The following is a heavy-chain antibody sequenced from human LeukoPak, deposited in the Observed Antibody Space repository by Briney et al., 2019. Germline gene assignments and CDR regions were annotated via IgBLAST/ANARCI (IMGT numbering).Heavy chain of an antibody. CDR3: ARDTDYYMGGYYYYYMDV. Sequence: PGGSLRLSCAASGFTFSGYWMHWVRHVPGKGLVWVSRINTDGSSTSYADSVKGRFTISRDNAKNTLYLQMNSLRAEDTAVYYCARDTDYYMGGYYYYYMDVWGKGTTVTISS. J-gene: IGHJ6*03. D-gene: IGHD3-10*01. V-gene: IGHV3-74*01. CDR2: INTDGSST. CDR1: GFTFSGYW.